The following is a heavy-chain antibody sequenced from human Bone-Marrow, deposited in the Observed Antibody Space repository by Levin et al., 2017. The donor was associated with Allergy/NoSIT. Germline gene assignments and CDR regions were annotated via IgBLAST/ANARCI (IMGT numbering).Heavy chain of an antibody. D-gene: IGHD1-1*01. CDR1: GGSISSAGYH. J-gene: IGHJ4*02. V-gene: IGHV4-31*03. CDR2: ISYSGST. Sequence: PSETLSLTCTVSGGSISSAGYHWTWIRQYPGKGLEWIGYISYSGSTYFNPSLKSRLTMSIDTYDQHFSLNLTAVTAADTAIYYCARLEGYSFDYWGQGALVTVSS. CDR3: ARLEGYSFDY.